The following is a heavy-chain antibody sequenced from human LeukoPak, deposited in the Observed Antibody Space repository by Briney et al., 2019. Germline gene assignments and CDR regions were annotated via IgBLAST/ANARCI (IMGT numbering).Heavy chain of an antibody. J-gene: IGHJ4*02. CDR1: GFTFSSYS. V-gene: IGHV3-21*04. D-gene: IGHD3-3*02. CDR2: ISSSSSYI. CDR3: AKAGSIRFDY. Sequence: GGSLRLSCAASGFTFSSYSMNWVRQAPGKGLEWVSSISSSSSYIYYADSVRGRFTISRDNAKNSLYLQMNSLRAEDTAIYYCAKAGSIRFDYWGQGTLVTVSS.